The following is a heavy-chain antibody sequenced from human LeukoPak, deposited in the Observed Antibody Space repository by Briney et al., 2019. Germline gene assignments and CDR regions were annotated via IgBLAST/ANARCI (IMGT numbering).Heavy chain of an antibody. V-gene: IGHV4-4*09. CDR1: GGSISSYY. J-gene: IGHJ6*03. CDR3: ARQEDYYYYMDV. CDR2: IYTSGST. Sequence: SETLSLTCTVSGGSISSYYWSWIRQPPGKGLEWIGYIYTSGSTNYNPSLKSRVTISVDTSKNQYSLKLSSVTAADTAVYYCARQEDYYYYMDVWGKGTTVTVSS.